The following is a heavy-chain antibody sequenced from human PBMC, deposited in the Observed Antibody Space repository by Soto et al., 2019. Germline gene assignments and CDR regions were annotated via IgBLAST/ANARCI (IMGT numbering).Heavy chain of an antibody. CDR3: SRGTYYPQSSGLHADY. CDR2: ISSDGHHQ. J-gene: IGHJ4*02. Sequence: GGSLRLSCATSGFTFNDYAMYWVRQAPGQGLEWVAMISSDGHHQFYVDNLRGRFTVSRDNSKNTLFLQMNSLRPEDTAVYYCSRGTYYPQSSGLHADYWGPGPVVTVSS. V-gene: IGHV3-30*03. CDR1: GFTFNDYA. D-gene: IGHD3-22*01.